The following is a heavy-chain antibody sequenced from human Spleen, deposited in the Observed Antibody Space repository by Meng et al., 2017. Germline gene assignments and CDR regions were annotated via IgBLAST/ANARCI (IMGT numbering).Heavy chain of an antibody. CDR2: ISWNSGSI. D-gene: IGHD3-10*01. Sequence: SLKISCAASGFTFDDYAMHWVRQAPGKGLEWVSGISWNSGSIGYADSVKGRFTISRDNAKNSLYLQMNSLRAEDTALYYCAKVEYKSGAYYFDHWGQGTLVTVSS. V-gene: IGHV3-9*01. CDR3: AKVEYKSGAYYFDH. J-gene: IGHJ4*02. CDR1: GFTFDDYA.